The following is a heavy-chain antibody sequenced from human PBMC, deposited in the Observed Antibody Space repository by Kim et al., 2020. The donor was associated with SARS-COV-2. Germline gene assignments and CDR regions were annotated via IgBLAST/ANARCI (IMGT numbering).Heavy chain of an antibody. J-gene: IGHJ5*02. V-gene: IGHV4-39*01. D-gene: IGHD4-4*01. Sequence: SETLSLTCTVSGGSISSSSYYWGWIRQPPGKGLEWIGSIYYNGSTYYNPSLKSRVTISVDTSKNQFSLKLSSVTAADTAVYYCARQHTVTTNWFDPWGQVILVTLSS. CDR3: ARQHTVTTNWFDP. CDR1: GGSISSSSYY. CDR2: IYYNGST.